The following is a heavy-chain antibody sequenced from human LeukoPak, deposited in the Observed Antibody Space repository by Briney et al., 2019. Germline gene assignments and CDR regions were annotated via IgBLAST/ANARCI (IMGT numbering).Heavy chain of an antibody. CDR1: GFTFSSYE. CDR2: ISSSSNYI. CDR3: AREDFSYFDY. V-gene: IGHV3-21*01. J-gene: IGHJ4*02. D-gene: IGHD2/OR15-2a*01. Sequence: GGSLRLSCAASGFTFSSYEMNWVRQAPGKGLEWVAFISSSSNYIYYADSMKGRFTISRDNAKNSLYLQMNSLRAEDTAVYYCAREDFSYFDYWGQGTLVTISS.